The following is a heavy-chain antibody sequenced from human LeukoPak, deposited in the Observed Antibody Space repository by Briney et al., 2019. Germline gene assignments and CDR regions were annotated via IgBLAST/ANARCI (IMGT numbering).Heavy chain of an antibody. Sequence: SETLSLTCAVSGYSISSSNYWAWIRQPPGKGLEWIGHSYYSGSIYYNPSLKSRVTMSVDTSKNQFSLKLSSVTAADTAVYYCARGGPYYDFWSGYYTGNAFDIWGQGTMVTVSS. CDR1: GYSISSSNY. V-gene: IGHV4-28*05. D-gene: IGHD3-3*01. CDR3: ARGGPYYDFWSGYYTGNAFDI. J-gene: IGHJ3*02. CDR2: SYYSGSI.